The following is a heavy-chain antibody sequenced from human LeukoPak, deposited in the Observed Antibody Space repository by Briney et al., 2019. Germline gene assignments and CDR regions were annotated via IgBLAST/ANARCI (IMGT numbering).Heavy chain of an antibody. CDR1: GGSFCIYA. D-gene: IGHD2-2*01. CDR3: ASPLGYCSSTSCYVD. V-gene: IGHV1-69*06. CDR2: IIPIFGTA. J-gene: IGHJ4*02. Sequence: ASVKDSSKESGGSFCIYASICGQQELRQRLEWMAGIIPIFGTANYAQKFQGRVTITADKSTSTAYMELSSLRSEDTAVYYCASPLGYCSSTSCYVDWGQGTLVTVSS.